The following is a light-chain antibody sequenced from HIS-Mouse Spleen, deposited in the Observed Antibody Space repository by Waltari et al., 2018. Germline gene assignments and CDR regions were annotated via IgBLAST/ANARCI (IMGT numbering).Light chain of an antibody. J-gene: IGLJ2*01. CDR1: SSDVGGYNY. Sequence: QSALTQPRPVSGSPGQSVTISCTATSSDVGGYNYFSWYQPHPGKAPKPMIYDVSKRPSGVPDRFSGSKSGNTASLTISGLQAEDEADYYCCSYAGSYTFVVFGGGTKLTVL. V-gene: IGLV2-11*01. CDR2: DVS. CDR3: CSYAGSYTFVV.